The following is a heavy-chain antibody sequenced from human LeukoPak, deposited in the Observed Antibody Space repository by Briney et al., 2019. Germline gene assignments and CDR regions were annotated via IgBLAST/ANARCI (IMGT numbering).Heavy chain of an antibody. V-gene: IGHV3-21*01. J-gene: IGHJ4*02. CDR3: AKDGRDHYVSGSYYRGVPALDY. D-gene: IGHD3-10*01. Sequence: GGSLRLSCAASGFTFSSYSMNWVRQAPGKGLEWVSCISTSSSYIYYADSVKGRFTISRDNAKNSLYLQMNSLRAEDTAVYYCAKDGRDHYVSGSYYRGVPALDYWGQGTLVTVSS. CDR1: GFTFSSYS. CDR2: ISTSSSYI.